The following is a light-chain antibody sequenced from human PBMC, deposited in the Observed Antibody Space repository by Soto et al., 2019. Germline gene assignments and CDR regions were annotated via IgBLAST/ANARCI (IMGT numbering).Light chain of an antibody. CDR1: QDIAIY. J-gene: IGKJ5*01. Sequence: DIQMTQSPSSLSASVGDRVTITCRASQDIAIYLAWYQQKPGEAPKLLIYAASTLYGGVPSRFSGSGSGTDFTLTISSLQPEDFATYYCQQSYRTPPITFGQGTRLEIK. CDR3: QQSYRTPPIT. V-gene: IGKV1-39*01. CDR2: AAS.